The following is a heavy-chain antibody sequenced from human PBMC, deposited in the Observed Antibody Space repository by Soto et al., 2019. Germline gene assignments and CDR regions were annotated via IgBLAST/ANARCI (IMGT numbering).Heavy chain of an antibody. V-gene: IGHV3-30-3*01. D-gene: IGHD3-3*01. J-gene: IGHJ4*02. CDR2: ISYDGSNK. CDR1: GFTFSSYA. CDR3: AREGQRITIFGVGQTDY. Sequence: GGSLRLSCAASGFTFSSYAMHWVRQAPGKGLEWVAVISYDGSNKYYADSVKGRFTISRDNSKNTLYLQMNSLRAEDTAVYYCAREGQRITIFGVGQTDYWGQGTLVTVSS.